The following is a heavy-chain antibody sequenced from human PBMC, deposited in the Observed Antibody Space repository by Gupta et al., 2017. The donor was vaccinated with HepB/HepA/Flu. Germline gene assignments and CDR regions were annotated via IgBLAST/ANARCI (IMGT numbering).Heavy chain of an antibody. Sequence: QVQLVESGGCVVQPGRSLRLSCPASVFTFSSYAMHWVRQAPGKGLEWVAVISYDGSNTYPADSVKGGFTISRDNSKNTLDLQMNSMRAEDTAVYYCARDGSPTYYYYYGMDVWVQGTTVTVSS. V-gene: IGHV3-30-3*01. J-gene: IGHJ6*02. CDR2: ISYDGSNT. CDR3: ARDGSPTYYYYYGMDV. D-gene: IGHD3-10*01. CDR1: VFTFSSYA.